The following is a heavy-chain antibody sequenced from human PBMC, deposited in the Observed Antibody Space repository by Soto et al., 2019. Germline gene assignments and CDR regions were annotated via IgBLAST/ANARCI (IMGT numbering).Heavy chain of an antibody. CDR2: IIPIFGTA. CDR1: GGTFSSYA. CDR3: ARVDRYGLIWFDP. D-gene: IGHD5-18*01. Sequence: RASVKVSCKASGGTFSSYAISWVRQAPGQGLEWMGGIIPIFGTANYAQKFQGRVTITADESTSTAYMELSSLRSEDTAVYYCARVDRYGLIWFDPWGEGALVTV. J-gene: IGHJ5*02. V-gene: IGHV1-69*13.